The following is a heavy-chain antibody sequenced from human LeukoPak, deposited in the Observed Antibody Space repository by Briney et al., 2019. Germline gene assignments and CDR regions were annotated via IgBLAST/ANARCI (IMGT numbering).Heavy chain of an antibody. CDR3: ATSSGVYDSSGYSLDY. V-gene: IGHV1-69*04. CDR2: IIPILGIA. J-gene: IGHJ4*02. D-gene: IGHD3-22*01. Sequence: SVKVSCKASGGTFSSYAISWVRQAPGQGLEWMGRIIPILGIANYAQKFQGRVTITADKSTSTAYMELSSLRSEDTAVYYCATSSGVYDSSGYSLDYWGQGTLVTVSS. CDR1: GGTFSSYA.